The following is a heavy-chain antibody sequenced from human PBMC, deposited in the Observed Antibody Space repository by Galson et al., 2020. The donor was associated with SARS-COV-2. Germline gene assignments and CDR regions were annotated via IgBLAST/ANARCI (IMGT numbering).Heavy chain of an antibody. CDR1: GFTFDDYA. V-gene: IGHV3-9*01. J-gene: IGHJ5*02. CDR2: ISWNSGSI. Sequence: LSLSCAASGFTFDDYAMHWVRQAPGKGLEWVSGISWNSGSIGYADSVKGRFTISRDNAKNSLYLQMNSLRAEDTALYYCTRGHYYGSDNWFDPWGQGTLVTVSS. D-gene: IGHD3-10*01. CDR3: TRGHYYGSDNWFDP.